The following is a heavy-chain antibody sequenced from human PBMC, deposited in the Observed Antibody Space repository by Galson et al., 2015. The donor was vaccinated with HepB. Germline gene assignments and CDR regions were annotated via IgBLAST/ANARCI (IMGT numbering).Heavy chain of an antibody. CDR1: GYTFTGYY. CDR2: INPNSGGT. CDR3: ARDRIAAAGTMGD. V-gene: IGHV1-2*04. J-gene: IGHJ4*02. Sequence: SVKVSCKASGYTFTGYYMHWVRQPPGQGLEWMGWINPNSGGTNYAQKFQGWVTMTRDTSISTAYMELSRLRSDDTAVYYCARDRIAAAGTMGDWGQGTLVTVSS. D-gene: IGHD6-13*01.